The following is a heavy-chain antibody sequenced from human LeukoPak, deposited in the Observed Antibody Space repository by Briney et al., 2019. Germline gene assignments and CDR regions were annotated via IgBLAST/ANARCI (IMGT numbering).Heavy chain of an antibody. CDR3: ASGRTIFYYYMDV. V-gene: IGHV1-2*02. CDR2: INPKGGDT. D-gene: IGHD3-3*02. CDR1: GYTFTFYY. Sequence: ASVKLSFKSSGYTFTFYYIHWVRQPPGQGLGWMGWINPKGGDTNYAQKFQCRVTMTRDTSISTVYMELSRLRSDDTAAYYCASGRTIFYYYMDVWGKGTTVTISS. J-gene: IGHJ6*03.